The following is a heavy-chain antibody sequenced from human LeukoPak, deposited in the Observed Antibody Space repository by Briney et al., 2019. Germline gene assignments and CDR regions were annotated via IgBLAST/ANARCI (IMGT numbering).Heavy chain of an antibody. J-gene: IGHJ5*02. V-gene: IGHV3-30-3*01. Sequence: PGRSLRLSCAASGFTFRTYTMHWVRQAPGKGLEWVASISYDGYYKYYAESVKGPFIIPRDNSKNTLYLQINSLRADDTAVYYCASAGAVTDSFVHWGEGTLVIVSS. CDR1: GFTFRTYT. CDR3: ASAGAVTDSFVH. CDR2: ISYDGYYK. D-gene: IGHD4-23*01.